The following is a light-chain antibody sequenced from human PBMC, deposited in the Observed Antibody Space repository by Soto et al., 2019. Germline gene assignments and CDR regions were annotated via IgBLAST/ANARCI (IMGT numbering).Light chain of an antibody. CDR2: QES. CDR1: QAITNN. V-gene: IGKV1-9*01. J-gene: IGKJ4*01. CDR3: QHVKSYART. Sequence: DIQLTQSPVFLSASVGDRVTITCRASQAITNNLAWYQQKPGKPPRLLIYQESTLQSGVPSRFNGSKSGTQFTLTIDSLQPEDFATLYCQHVKSYARTFGGGTKVEIK.